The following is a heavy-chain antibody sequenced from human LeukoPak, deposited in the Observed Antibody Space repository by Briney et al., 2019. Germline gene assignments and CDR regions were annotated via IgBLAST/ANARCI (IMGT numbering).Heavy chain of an antibody. V-gene: IGHV4-38-2*01. CDR1: GYSISSGYY. CDR3: ARALRAFCDY. J-gene: IGHJ4*02. D-gene: IGHD3-10*01. Sequence: SETLSLTCAVSGYSISSGYYWGWIRQPPGKGLEWIGSIYHSGSTYYNPSLKSRVTISVDTSKNQFSLKLSSVTAADTAVYYCARALRAFCDYWGQGTLVTVSS. CDR2: IYHSGST.